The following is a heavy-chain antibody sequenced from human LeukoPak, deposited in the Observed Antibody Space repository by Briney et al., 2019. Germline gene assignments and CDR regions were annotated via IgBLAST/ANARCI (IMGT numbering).Heavy chain of an antibody. Sequence: SETLSLTCTVSGGXISSSSYYWGWIRQPPGKGLEWIGSIYYSGSTYYNPSLKSRVTISVDTSKNQFSLKLSSVTAADTDVYYCARPYGAAGLDWGQGTLVTVSS. D-gene: IGHD4-17*01. CDR2: IYYSGST. J-gene: IGHJ4*02. CDR1: GGXISSSSYY. V-gene: IGHV4-39*01. CDR3: ARPYGAAGLD.